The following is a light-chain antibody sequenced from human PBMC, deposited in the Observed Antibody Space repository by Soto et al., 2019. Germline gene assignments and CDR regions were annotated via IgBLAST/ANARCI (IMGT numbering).Light chain of an antibody. CDR1: SSNIGAGYD. J-gene: IGLJ2*01. CDR3: QSYDSSLSGLL. Sequence: QSVLTQPPSVSGAPGQRVTISCTGSSSNIGAGYDVHWYQQLPGTAPKLLIYGNSNRPSGVPDRFSGSKSGTSASLAITGLQAEDEAEYYCQSYDSSLSGLLFGGGTKVTVL. V-gene: IGLV1-40*01. CDR2: GNS.